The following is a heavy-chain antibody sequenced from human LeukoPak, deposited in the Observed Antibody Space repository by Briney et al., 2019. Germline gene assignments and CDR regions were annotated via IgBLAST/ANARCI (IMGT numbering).Heavy chain of an antibody. CDR2: INTKTGVT. J-gene: IGHJ4*02. CDR3: ARGPTVVTPDY. D-gene: IGHD4-23*01. CDR1: GYTFTSYS. V-gene: IGHV1-2*02. Sequence: ASVKVSCKASGYTFTSYSMHWVRQAPGQGIEWMGWINTKTGVTNYAQRFQGRVTVTTDTSISTAYMDLSNLRSDDTALYYCARGPTVVTPDYWGQGTLVTVSS.